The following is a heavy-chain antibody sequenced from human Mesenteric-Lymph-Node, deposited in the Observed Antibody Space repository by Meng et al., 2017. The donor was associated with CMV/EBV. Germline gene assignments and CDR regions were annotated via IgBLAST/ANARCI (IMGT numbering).Heavy chain of an antibody. CDR2: IWYDGSNK. CDR3: AKGYCSSTSCHMDY. J-gene: IGHJ4*02. D-gene: IGHD2-2*01. V-gene: IGHV3-33*06. Sequence: GGSLRLSCAASGFTFSSYAMHWVRQAPGKGLEWVAVIWYDGSNKYYADSVKGRFTISRDNSKNTLYLQMNSLRAEDTAVYYCAKGYCSSTSCHMDYWGQGTLVTVSS. CDR1: GFTFSSYA.